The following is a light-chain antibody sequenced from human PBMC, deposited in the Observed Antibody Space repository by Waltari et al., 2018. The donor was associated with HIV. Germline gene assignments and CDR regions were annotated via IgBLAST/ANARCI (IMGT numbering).Light chain of an antibody. Sequence: QTVVTQEPSFSVSPGGTVTVTCGLCSGSVSYSYFPSWYQQTPGQAPRTLIYSTNTRSSGVPDRFSGSILGNKAALTITGAQADDESDYYCVLYMGSGIWVFGGGTKLTVL. J-gene: IGLJ3*02. CDR3: VLYMGSGIWV. CDR1: SGSVSYSYF. CDR2: STN. V-gene: IGLV8-61*01.